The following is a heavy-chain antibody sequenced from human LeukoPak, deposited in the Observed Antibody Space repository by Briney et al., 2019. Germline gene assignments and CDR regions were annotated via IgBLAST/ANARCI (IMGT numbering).Heavy chain of an antibody. D-gene: IGHD6-19*01. CDR3: ARESALSGWSPLDY. V-gene: IGHV3-7*01. Sequence: GGSLRLSCAASGFTFSSYWMSWVRQAPGKGLEGVANIKQDGSEKYYVDSVKGRFTISRDNAKNSLYLQMNSLRAEDTAVYYCARESALSGWSPLDYWGQGTLVTVSS. CDR1: GFTFSSYW. J-gene: IGHJ4*02. CDR2: IKQDGSEK.